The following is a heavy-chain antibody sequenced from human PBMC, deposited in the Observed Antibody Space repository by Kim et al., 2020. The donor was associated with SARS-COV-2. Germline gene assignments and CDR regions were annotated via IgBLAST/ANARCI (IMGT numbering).Heavy chain of an antibody. D-gene: IGHD3-10*02. V-gene: IGHV3-74*01. CDR2: INNDGTIT. CDR3: VSGRDNYVNDFVY. CDR1: GVTFNGYW. J-gene: IGHJ4*02. Sequence: GGSLRLSCAVSGVTFNGYWMHWVRQAPGKGLVWVSRINNDGTITNYADSVKGRFSISRDNAKNTLFLQMNSLGAEDTALYYCVSGRDNYVNDFVYCGQGT.